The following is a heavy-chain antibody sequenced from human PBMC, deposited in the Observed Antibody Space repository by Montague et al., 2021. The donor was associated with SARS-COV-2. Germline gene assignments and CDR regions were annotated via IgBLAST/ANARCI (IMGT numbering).Heavy chain of an antibody. CDR1: GGSISSSNW. D-gene: IGHD2-2*01. CDR3: ARDLHRYCSSTSCYNDAFDI. V-gene: IGHV4-4*02. Sequence: SETLSLTCTVSGGSISSSNWWSWVRQPPGRGLEWIGEIYHSGSTNYNPSLKSRVTISVDKSKNQFSLKLSSVTAADTAVYYCARDLHRYCSSTSCYNDAFDIWGQGTMVTVSS. J-gene: IGHJ3*02. CDR2: IYHSGST.